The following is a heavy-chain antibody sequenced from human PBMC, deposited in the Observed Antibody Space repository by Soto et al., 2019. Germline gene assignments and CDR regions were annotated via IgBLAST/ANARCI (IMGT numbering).Heavy chain of an antibody. V-gene: IGHV4-31*03. J-gene: IGHJ4*02. CDR1: GGTISSGGYY. CDR2: IYYSGST. D-gene: IGHD3-22*01. Sequence: ASETLSLTCTVSGGTISSGGYYWSWIRQHPWKGLEWIGYIYYSGSTYYNPSLKSRVTISVDTSKNQFSLKLSSVTAADTAVYYCGRMGDSSGTVFDYWAQGTLGTVSS. CDR3: GRMGDSSGTVFDY.